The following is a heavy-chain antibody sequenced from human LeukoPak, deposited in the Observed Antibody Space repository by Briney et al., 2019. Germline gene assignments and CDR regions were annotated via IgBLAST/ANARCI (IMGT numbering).Heavy chain of an antibody. CDR2: INPNSGGT. D-gene: IGHD2-15*01. CDR3: ARALRVGRYSADY. CDR1: GYTFTGYY. J-gene: IGHJ4*02. Sequence: ASVKVSCKASGYTFTGYYMHWVRQAPGQGLEWMGRINPNSGGTNYAQRFQGRVTMTRNTSISTAYMELSSLRSEDTAVYYCARALRVGRYSADYWGQGTLVTVSS. V-gene: IGHV1-2*06.